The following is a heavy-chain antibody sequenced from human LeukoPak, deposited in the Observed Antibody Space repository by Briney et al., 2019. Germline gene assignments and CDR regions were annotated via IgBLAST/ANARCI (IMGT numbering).Heavy chain of an antibody. D-gene: IGHD6-13*01. Sequence: SVKLSCKASGGTFSSYAISWVRQAPGQGLEWMGGIIPIFDTANYAQKFQGRVTITTDESTSTAYMELSSLRSEDTAVYYCARLQIAGYSSSWYYFDYWGQGSLVTVSS. CDR3: ARLQIAGYSSSWYYFDY. J-gene: IGHJ4*02. CDR1: GGTFSSYA. V-gene: IGHV1-69*05. CDR2: IIPIFDTA.